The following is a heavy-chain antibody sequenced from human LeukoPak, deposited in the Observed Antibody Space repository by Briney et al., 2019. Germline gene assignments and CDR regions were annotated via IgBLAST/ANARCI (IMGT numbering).Heavy chain of an antibody. CDR1: GFTFSSYS. V-gene: IGHV3-21*01. Sequence: GGSLRLSCAASGFTFSSYSMNWVRQAPGKGLEWVSSISNSSTYIYYADSVKGRFTISRDNAKNSLFLQMNSLRAEDTAVYYSATKYCMTTNCYAFDSWGQGTLVTVSS. J-gene: IGHJ4*02. CDR3: ATKYCMTTNCYAFDS. CDR2: ISNSSTYI. D-gene: IGHD2-2*01.